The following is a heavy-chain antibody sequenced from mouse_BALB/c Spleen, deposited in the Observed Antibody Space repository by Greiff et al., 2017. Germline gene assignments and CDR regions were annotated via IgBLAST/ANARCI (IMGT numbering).Heavy chain of an antibody. V-gene: IGHV1S56*01. CDR1: GYTFTSYY. CDR2: IYPGNVNT. D-gene: IGHD2-2*01. CDR3: ARYGLRAMDY. J-gene: IGHJ4*01. Sequence: QVHVKQSGPELVKPGASVRISCKASGYTFTSYYIHWVKQRPGQGLEWIGWIYPGNVNTKYNEKFKGKATLTADKSSSTAYMQLSSLTSEDSAVYFCARYGLRAMDYWGQGTSVTVSS.